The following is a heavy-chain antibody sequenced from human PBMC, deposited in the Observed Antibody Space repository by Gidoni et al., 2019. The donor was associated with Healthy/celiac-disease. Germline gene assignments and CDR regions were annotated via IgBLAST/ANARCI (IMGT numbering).Heavy chain of an antibody. CDR1: GGPISPGGYY. D-gene: IGHD5-18*01. CDR3: ARDPGYSYGKGWFDP. V-gene: IGHV4-31*03. J-gene: IGHJ5*02. CDR2: IYYSGST. Sequence: QVQLQESGPGLVKPSPTLSLTCPVSGGPISPGGYYWSWIRQHPGKGLEWIGYIYYSGSTYYNPSLKSRVTISVDTSKNQFSLKLSSVTAADTAVYYCARDPGYSYGKGWFDPWGQGTLVTVSS.